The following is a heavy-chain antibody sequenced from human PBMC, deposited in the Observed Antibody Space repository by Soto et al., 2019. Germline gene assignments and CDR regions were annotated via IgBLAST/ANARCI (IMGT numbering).Heavy chain of an antibody. V-gene: IGHV3-74*01. J-gene: IGHJ3*01. CDR3: ARGDRGAFDL. Sequence: EVQLLESGGGLVQPGESLRLSCAASGFTFSYYWMHCVRQVPGMGLVWVSRIHSDGSSTTYADSVKGRFTISRDNARNTVYLQMNSLRAEDTAVYFCARGDRGAFDLWGQGTVLTVSS. CDR2: IHSDGSST. CDR1: GFTFSYYW. D-gene: IGHD1-26*01.